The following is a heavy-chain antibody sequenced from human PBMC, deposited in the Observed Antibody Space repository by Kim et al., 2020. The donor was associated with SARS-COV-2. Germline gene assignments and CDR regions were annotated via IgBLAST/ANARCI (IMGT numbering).Heavy chain of an antibody. D-gene: IGHD1-26*01. Sequence: GGSLRLSCAASGFTVSSNYMSWVRQAPGKGLEWVSVIYSGGSTYYADSVKGRFTISRDNSKNTLYLQMNSLRAEDTAVYYCAREYSGSYGAFDIWGQGTMVTVSS. J-gene: IGHJ3*02. CDR2: IYSGGST. V-gene: IGHV3-53*01. CDR1: GFTVSSNY. CDR3: AREYSGSYGAFDI.